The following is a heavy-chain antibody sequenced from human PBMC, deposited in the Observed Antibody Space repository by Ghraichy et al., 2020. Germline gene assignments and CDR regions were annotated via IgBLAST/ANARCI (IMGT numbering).Heavy chain of an antibody. CDR2: ISSNGGST. CDR1: GFTFSSYA. J-gene: IGHJ3*02. Sequence: GGSLRLSCSASGFTFSSYAMRWVRQAPGKGLEYVSAISSNGGSTYYADSVKGRFTISRDNSKNTLDLQMSSLRAEDTAVYYCVKDDHSGVFDIWGQGTMVTVSS. V-gene: IGHV3-64D*06. CDR3: VKDDHSGVFDI. D-gene: IGHD3-10*01.